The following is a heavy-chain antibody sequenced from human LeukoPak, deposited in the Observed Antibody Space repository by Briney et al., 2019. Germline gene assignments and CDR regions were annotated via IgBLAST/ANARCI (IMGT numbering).Heavy chain of an antibody. V-gene: IGHV3-23*01. CDR1: GFTFSSYA. CDR2: ISGSGGST. J-gene: IGHJ3*02. CDR3: AREPTLMGAFDI. Sequence: GGSLRLSCAASGFTFSSYAMSWVRQAPGKGLEWVSAISGSGGSTYYADSVKGRFTISRDNAKNSLYLQMNSLRAEDTAVYYCAREPTLMGAFDIWGQGTMVTVSS.